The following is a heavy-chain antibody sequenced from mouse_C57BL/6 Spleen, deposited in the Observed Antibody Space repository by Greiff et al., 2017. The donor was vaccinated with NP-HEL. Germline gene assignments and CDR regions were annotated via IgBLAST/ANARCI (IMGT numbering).Heavy chain of an antibody. Sequence: QVQLQQPGAELVRPGSSVKLSCKASGYTFTSYWMDWVKQRPGQGLEWIGNIYPSDSETHYNQKFKDKATLTVDKSSSTAYMQLSSLTSEDSAVYYCAILTTRYYFDYWGQGTTLTVSS. CDR2: IYPSDSET. CDR1: GYTFTSYW. D-gene: IGHD2-12*01. CDR3: AILTTRYYFDY. V-gene: IGHV1-61*01. J-gene: IGHJ2*01.